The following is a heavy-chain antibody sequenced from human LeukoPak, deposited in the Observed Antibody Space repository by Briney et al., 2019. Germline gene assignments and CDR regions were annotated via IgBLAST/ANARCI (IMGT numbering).Heavy chain of an antibody. D-gene: IGHD2-2*01. Sequence: GGSLRLSCAASGFTFNNYAMSWVRQAPGKGLEWGSAISASGGTTYYADSVKGRFTISRDNSENTLFLQMNSLRAEDTAVYYCAKEPREYCSSTSCPNWFDSWGQGTLVTVSS. V-gene: IGHV3-23*01. CDR3: AKEPREYCSSTSCPNWFDS. CDR2: ISASGGTT. J-gene: IGHJ5*01. CDR1: GFTFNNYA.